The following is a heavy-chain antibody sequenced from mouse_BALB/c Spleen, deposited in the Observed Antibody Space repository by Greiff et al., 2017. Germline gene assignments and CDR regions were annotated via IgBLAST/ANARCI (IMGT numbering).Heavy chain of an antibody. Sequence: QVQLQQSGADLARPGASVKMSCKASGYTFTSYTMHWVKQRPGQGLEWIGYINPSSGYTNSNQKFKDKATLTADKSSSTAYMQLSSLTSEDSAVYYCAREAYDGYSFDYWGQGTTLTVSS. V-gene: IGHV1-4*01. D-gene: IGHD2-3*01. CDR1: GYTFTSYT. CDR3: AREAYDGYSFDY. J-gene: IGHJ2*01. CDR2: INPSSGYT.